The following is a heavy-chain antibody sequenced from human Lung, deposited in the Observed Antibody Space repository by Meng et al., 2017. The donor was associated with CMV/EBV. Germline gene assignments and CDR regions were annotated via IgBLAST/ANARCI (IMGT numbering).Heavy chain of an antibody. V-gene: IGHV3-30*04. J-gene: IGHJ6*02. CDR1: GFTFSSYA. CDR2: ISYDGSNK. D-gene: IGHD1-26*01. Sequence: GESLKISCAASGFTFSSYAMHWVRQAPGKGLEWVAVISYDGSNKYYADSVKGRFTISRDNSKNTLYLQMNSLRAEDTAVYYCARDRGGIVGATKGYYGMDVWXQGTTVXVSS. CDR3: ARDRGGIVGATKGYYGMDV.